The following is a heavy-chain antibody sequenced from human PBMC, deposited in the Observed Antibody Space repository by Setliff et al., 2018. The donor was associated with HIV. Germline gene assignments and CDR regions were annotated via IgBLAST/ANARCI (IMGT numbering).Heavy chain of an antibody. Sequence: SETLSLTCAVYGGSFSGYYWSWIRQPPGKGLEWIGEINHSGSTNYNPSLKSRVTMSIDTPQNQFSLRLTSVTAADTAVYYCARAPPGIQNDAFDVWGQGTMVTVSS. V-gene: IGHV4-34*01. CDR1: GGSFSGYY. CDR3: ARAPPGIQNDAFDV. J-gene: IGHJ3*01. CDR2: INHSGST.